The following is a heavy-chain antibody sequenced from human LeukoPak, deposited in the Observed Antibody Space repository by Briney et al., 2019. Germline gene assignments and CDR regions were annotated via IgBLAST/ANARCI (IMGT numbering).Heavy chain of an antibody. CDR2: IRSKANSYAT. V-gene: IGHV3-73*01. CDR3: TAAIGSGSPFDY. Sequence: GGSLRLSCAASGFTFSGSAMHWVRQASGKGLEWVGRIRSKANSYATAYAASVKGRFTISRDDSKNTAYLQMNSLKTEDTAVYYCTAAIGSGSPFDYWGQGTLVTVSS. D-gene: IGHD3-10*01. J-gene: IGHJ4*02. CDR1: GFTFSGSA.